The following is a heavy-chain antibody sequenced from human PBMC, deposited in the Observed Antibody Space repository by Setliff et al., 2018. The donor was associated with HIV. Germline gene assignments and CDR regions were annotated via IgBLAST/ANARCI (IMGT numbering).Heavy chain of an antibody. Sequence: ASVKVSCKPSGYSFTNHYMHWVRQAPGQGLEWMGRINPSDGSTSYAQKFQGRVTMTEDTSTDTAYMELSSLRSEDTAVYYCATLGEYSSSWYWSYWGQGTLVTVSS. CDR2: INPSDGST. CDR1: GYSFTNHY. V-gene: IGHV1-46*01. J-gene: IGHJ4*02. CDR3: ATLGEYSSSWYWSY. D-gene: IGHD6-13*01.